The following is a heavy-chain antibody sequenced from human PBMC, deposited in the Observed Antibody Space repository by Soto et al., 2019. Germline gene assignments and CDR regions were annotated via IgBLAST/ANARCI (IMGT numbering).Heavy chain of an antibody. J-gene: IGHJ4*02. CDR2: IRTKPNTYAT. CDR1: GFRFSGTA. D-gene: IGHD4-17*01. V-gene: IGHV3-73*02. Sequence: DVQLVESGGGLVQPGGSLKLSCATSGFRFSGTAMHWVRQASGKGLEWVGRIRTKPNTYATTYAASVTGRFTISRDDSKNTVYLQMNSLKTEDTAVYYCTRPEDPYGDPEAFDSWGQGPKVAVSS. CDR3: TRPEDPYGDPEAFDS.